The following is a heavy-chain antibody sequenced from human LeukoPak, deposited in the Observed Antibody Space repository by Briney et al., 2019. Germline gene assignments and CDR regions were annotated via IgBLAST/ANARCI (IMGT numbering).Heavy chain of an antibody. CDR1: GGTFSSYA. J-gene: IGHJ6*03. Sequence: SVKVSCKASGGTFSSYAISWVRQAPGQGLEWMGGIIPIFGTANYAQKFQGRVTITADESTSTAYMELSSLRSEDMAVYYCARAVPHYDSSGYYPYYYYMDVWGKGTTVTVSS. V-gene: IGHV1-69*13. CDR3: ARAVPHYDSSGYYPYYYYMDV. D-gene: IGHD3-22*01. CDR2: IIPIFGTA.